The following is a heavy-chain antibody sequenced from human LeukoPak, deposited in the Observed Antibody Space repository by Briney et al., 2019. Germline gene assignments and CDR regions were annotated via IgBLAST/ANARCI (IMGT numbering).Heavy chain of an antibody. V-gene: IGHV3-53*01. CDR3: ARTPAGYGDYGIVYFDY. CDR1: GFTVSSTY. CDR2: IYSGGST. J-gene: IGHJ4*02. D-gene: IGHD4-17*01. Sequence: GGSLRLSCAASGFTVSSTYMSWVRQAPGKGLEWVSVIYSGGSTYYADSVKGRFTISRDNSKNTLYLQMNSLRAEDTAVYYCARTPAGYGDYGIVYFDYWGQGTLVTVSS.